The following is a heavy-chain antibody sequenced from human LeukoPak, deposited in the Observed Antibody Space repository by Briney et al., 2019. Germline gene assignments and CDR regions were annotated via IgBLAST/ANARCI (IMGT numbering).Heavy chain of an antibody. CDR1: GGSFSGYY. V-gene: IGHV4-34*01. J-gene: IGHJ5*02. Sequence: ASETLSLTCAVYGGSFSGYYWSWIRQPPGKGLEWIGEINHSGSTNYNPSLKSRVTISVDTSKNQFSLRLSSVTAADTAVYYCARRFRRGTAMVIPFDPWGQGTLVTVSS. CDR3: ARRFRRGTAMVIPFDP. D-gene: IGHD5-18*01. CDR2: INHSGST.